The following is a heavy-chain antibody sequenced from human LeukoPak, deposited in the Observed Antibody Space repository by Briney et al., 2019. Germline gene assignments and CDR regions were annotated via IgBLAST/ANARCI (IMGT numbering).Heavy chain of an antibody. J-gene: IGHJ4*02. CDR1: GFTFSSYW. CDR3: ARARMYYDFWSGYYLLDY. CDR2: IKQDGSEK. V-gene: IGHV3-7*03. Sequence: GGSLRLSCAASGFTFSSYWMSWVRQAPGKGLEWVANIKQDGSEKYYVDSVKGRFTISRDNAKNSLYLQMNSLRAEDTAVYYCARARMYYDFWSGYYLLDYWGQGTLVTVSS. D-gene: IGHD3-3*01.